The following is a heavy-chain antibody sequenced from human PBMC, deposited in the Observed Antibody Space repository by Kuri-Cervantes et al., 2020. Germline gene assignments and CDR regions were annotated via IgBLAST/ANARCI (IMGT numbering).Heavy chain of an antibody. CDR2: IRYDGSNK. V-gene: IGHV3-30*02. Sequence: GESLKISCAASGLTFSSYGMHWVRQAPGKGLEWVAFIRYDGSNKYYADSVKGRFTISRDNSKNTLYLQMNSLRAEDTAVYYCAKDSITMIVVAQIRGKLGYFDYWGRGALVTVSS. CDR3: AKDSITMIVVAQIRGKLGYFDY. D-gene: IGHD3-22*01. J-gene: IGHJ4*02. CDR1: GLTFSSYG.